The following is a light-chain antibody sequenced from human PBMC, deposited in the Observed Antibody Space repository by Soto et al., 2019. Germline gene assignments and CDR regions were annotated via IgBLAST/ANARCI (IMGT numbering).Light chain of an antibody. CDR3: HQYNNWPPTYT. J-gene: IGKJ2*01. Sequence: EIVLTQSPATLSVSPGESATLFCRASQSVSSNLAWYQQKPGQAPRLLIYGASTRATGFPARFVGSGSGTAFTLSVSSLQSEDFAVYYCHQYNNWPPTYTFGQGTRLEIK. V-gene: IGKV3-15*01. CDR1: QSVSSN. CDR2: GAS.